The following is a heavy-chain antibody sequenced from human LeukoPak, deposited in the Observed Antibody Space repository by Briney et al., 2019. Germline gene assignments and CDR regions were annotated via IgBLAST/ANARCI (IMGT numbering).Heavy chain of an antibody. D-gene: IGHD6-19*01. V-gene: IGHV3-23*01. CDR1: GFTFSTYW. CDR2: ISGSGGST. Sequence: PGGSLRLSCAASGFTFSTYWMHWVRQAPGKGLEWVSAISGSGGSTYYADSVKGRFTISRDNSKNTLYLQMNSLRAEDTAVYYCAKDSFAVAGGYFDYWGQGTLVTVSS. J-gene: IGHJ4*02. CDR3: AKDSFAVAGGYFDY.